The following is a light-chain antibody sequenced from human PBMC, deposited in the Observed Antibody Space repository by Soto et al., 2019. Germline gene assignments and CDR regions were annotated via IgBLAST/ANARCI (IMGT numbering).Light chain of an antibody. Sequence: DVVVTQSPLSLPFTVGQSASISCRSSQILXYRDGNTYLSWFHQRTGQSPRRLIYKVSNRDSGVPDRFSGSGSGTDFTLKISRVEAEDVGVYYCMQGTHWPPITFGQGTRLEIK. CDR1: QILXYRDGNTY. V-gene: IGKV2-30*01. CDR2: KVS. CDR3: MQGTHWPPIT. J-gene: IGKJ5*01.